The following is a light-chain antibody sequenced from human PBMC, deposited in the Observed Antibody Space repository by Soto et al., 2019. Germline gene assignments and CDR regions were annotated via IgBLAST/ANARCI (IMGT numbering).Light chain of an antibody. CDR2: KNN. J-gene: IGLJ2*01. Sequence: QSVLTQPPSTSGTPGQRVTISCSGSTSNIGSNYVYWYQQFPGTAPKVLIYKNNERPSGVPERFSGSKSSTSASLAISGLRSEDEADYYCAAWDDSLSVVFGGGTKLTVL. CDR3: AAWDDSLSVV. V-gene: IGLV1-47*01. CDR1: TSNIGSNY.